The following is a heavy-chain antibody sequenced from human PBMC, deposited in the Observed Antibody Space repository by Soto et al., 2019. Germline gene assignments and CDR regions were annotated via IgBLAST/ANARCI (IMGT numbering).Heavy chain of an antibody. J-gene: IGHJ4*02. Sequence: ASVKVSCKASGYTFTSYAMHWVRQAPGQRLEWMGWINAGNGNTKYSQKFQGRVTITRDTSASTAYMELRSLRSDDTAVYCCARDPDPYSSSWSGFDYWGQGTLVTVSS. CDR2: INAGNGNT. D-gene: IGHD6-13*01. V-gene: IGHV1-3*01. CDR3: ARDPDPYSSSWSGFDY. CDR1: GYTFTSYA.